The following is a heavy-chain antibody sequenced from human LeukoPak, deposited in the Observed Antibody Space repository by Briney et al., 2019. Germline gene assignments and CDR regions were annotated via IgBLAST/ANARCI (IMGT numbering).Heavy chain of an antibody. D-gene: IGHD3-16*01. CDR3: AKDLGPNWFDP. CDR1: GFTFSSYE. Sequence: GGSLRLSCSASGFTFSSYEMNWVRQAPGKGLEWVSYISSSGGTIYYADSVKGRFTISRDNSKTTLYLQMNSLRAEDTAVYYCAKDLGPNWFDPWGQGTLVTVSS. V-gene: IGHV3-48*03. J-gene: IGHJ5*02. CDR2: ISSSGGTI.